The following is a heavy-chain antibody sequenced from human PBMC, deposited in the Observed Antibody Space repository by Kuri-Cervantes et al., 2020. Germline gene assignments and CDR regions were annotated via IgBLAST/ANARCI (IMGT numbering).Heavy chain of an antibody. CDR2: MYRSGST. V-gene: IGHV4-38-2*01. CDR1: GDSFSSPYY. J-gene: IGHJ4*02. Sequence: SETLSLTCAVSGDSFSSPYYWGWIRQPPGKGLEWIGSMYRSGSTYYNPSLKSRVTISLDTSKNQFSLKLDSVTAADTAVYYCARDSSGYYYFDFWGQGTLVTVSS. CDR3: ARDSSGYYYFDF. D-gene: IGHD3-22*01.